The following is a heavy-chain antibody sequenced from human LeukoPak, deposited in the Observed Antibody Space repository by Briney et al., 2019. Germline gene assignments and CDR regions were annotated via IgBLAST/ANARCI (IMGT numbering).Heavy chain of an antibody. CDR1: GGSISSNY. J-gene: IGHJ4*02. Sequence: PSETLSLTCTVSGGSISSNYWSWIRQPPGKGLEWIGYIYYSGSTNYNPSLKSRVTISVDTSKNQFSLKLSSVTAADTAVYYCARVLGNDLHIDYWGQGTLVTVSS. CDR2: IYYSGST. CDR3: ARVLGNDLHIDY. D-gene: IGHD1-1*01. V-gene: IGHV4-59*01.